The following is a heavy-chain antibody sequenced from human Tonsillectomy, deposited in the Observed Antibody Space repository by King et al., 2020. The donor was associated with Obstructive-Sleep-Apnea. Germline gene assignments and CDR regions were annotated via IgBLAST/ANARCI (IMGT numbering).Heavy chain of an antibody. J-gene: IGHJ3*02. Sequence: VQLVESGGGLVQPGRSLRLSCAASGFTFDDYAMHWVRQAPGKGLEWVSGISWNSGSIGYADSVKGRFTISRDNAKNSLYLQMNSLRAEDMALYYCAKDVVVAASYAFDIWGQGTMVTVSS. CDR2: ISWNSGSI. CDR3: AKDVVVAASYAFDI. V-gene: IGHV3-9*03. CDR1: GFTFDDYA. D-gene: IGHD2-15*01.